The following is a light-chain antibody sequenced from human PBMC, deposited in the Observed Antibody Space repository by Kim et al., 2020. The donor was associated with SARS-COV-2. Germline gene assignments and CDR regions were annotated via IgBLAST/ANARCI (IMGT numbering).Light chain of an antibody. CDR1: QSLTSNF. CDR3: QQYGSPPFT. CDR2: GAS. Sequence: SPGERATLSCRASQSLTSNFLAWYQHKPGQAPRLLIYGASSRATGIPDRFSGSGSETDFTLTIARLEPEDFAVYYCQQYGSPPFTFGGGTKVDIK. V-gene: IGKV3-20*01. J-gene: IGKJ4*01.